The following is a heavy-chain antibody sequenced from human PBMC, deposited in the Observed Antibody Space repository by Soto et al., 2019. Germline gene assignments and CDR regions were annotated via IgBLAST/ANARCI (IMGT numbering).Heavy chain of an antibody. CDR2: IYYSGST. CDR3: ARDFSMVVVAPGY. J-gene: IGHJ4*02. D-gene: IGHD3-22*01. Sequence: PSETLSLTCTVSGGSISSSSYYWGWIRQPPGKGLEWIGSIYYSGSTYYNPSLKSRFTISVDTSKNQFSLKLSSVTAADTAVYYCARDFSMVVVAPGYWGQGTLVTVSS. V-gene: IGHV4-39*02. CDR1: GGSISSSSYY.